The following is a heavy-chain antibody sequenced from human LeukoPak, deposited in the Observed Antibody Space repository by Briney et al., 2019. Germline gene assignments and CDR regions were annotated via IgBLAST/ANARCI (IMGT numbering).Heavy chain of an antibody. V-gene: IGHV4-59*08. J-gene: IGHJ4*02. CDR2: IYYSGST. CDR1: GGSISSYY. D-gene: IGHD3-22*01. CDR3: AKGGGYYYDSSGYSL. Sequence: SETLSLTCTVSGGSISSYYWSWIRQPPGKGLEWIGYIYYSGSTNYNPSLKSRVTISVDTSKNQFSLKLSSVTAADTAVYYCAKGGGYYYDSSGYSLWGQGTLVTVSS.